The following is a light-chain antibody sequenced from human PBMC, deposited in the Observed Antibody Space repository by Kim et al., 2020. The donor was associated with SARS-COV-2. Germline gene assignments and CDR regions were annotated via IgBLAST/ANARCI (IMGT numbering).Light chain of an antibody. CDR3: QQSYSTPLT. CDR2: AAS. Sequence: DIQMTQSPSSLSASVGDRVTITCRASQSISSYLNWYQQKPGIAPKLLIYAASSLQSGVPSRFSGSGSGTDFTLTISSLQPEDFATYYCQQSYSTPLTFGGGTKLEI. J-gene: IGKJ4*01. V-gene: IGKV1-39*01. CDR1: QSISSY.